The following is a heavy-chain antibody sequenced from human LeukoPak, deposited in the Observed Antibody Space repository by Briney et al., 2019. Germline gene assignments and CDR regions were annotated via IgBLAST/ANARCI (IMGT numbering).Heavy chain of an antibody. CDR2: IYYSGST. D-gene: IGHD3-16*02. CDR1: GGSISSGGYY. V-gene: IGHV4-31*03. J-gene: IGHJ4*02. Sequence: SQTLSLTCTVSGGSISSGGYYWSWIRQHPGKGLEWIGYIYYSGSTYYNPSLKSRVTISVDTSKNQFSLKLSSVTAADTAVYYCERGVRGVWGSYRDSHNLDYWGQGTLVTVSS. CDR3: ERGVRGVWGSYRDSHNLDY.